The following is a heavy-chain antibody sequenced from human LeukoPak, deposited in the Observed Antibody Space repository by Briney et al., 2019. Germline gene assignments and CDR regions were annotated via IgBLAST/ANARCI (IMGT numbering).Heavy chain of an antibody. J-gene: IGHJ3*02. CDR1: GFNVSSNY. CDR2: IYSGGKT. Sequence: GGSLRLSCAASGFNVSSNYMSWVRQAPGKGLEWVSVIYSGGKTFYPDSVNGRFTISRDISKNPLSLQMDSLRAEDTALYYCARDGGSRGYTYGQGAFDIWGQGTMVTVSS. CDR3: ARDGGSRGYTYGQGAFDI. V-gene: IGHV3-66*01. D-gene: IGHD5-18*01.